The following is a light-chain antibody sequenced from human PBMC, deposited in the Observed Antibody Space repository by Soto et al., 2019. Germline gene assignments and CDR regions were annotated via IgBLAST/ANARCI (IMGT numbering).Light chain of an antibody. J-gene: IGKJ5*01. V-gene: IGKV3-20*01. Sequence: EIVLTQSPGILSLSPGERATLSCRASQNVSSTYLAWYQQKPGQAPRLLIYDASRRASGVPDRFSGSGSGTDFTLTISRLEPDDFAVYYCQQYGSSSTFGQGTRLEIK. CDR1: QNVSSTY. CDR2: DAS. CDR3: QQYGSSST.